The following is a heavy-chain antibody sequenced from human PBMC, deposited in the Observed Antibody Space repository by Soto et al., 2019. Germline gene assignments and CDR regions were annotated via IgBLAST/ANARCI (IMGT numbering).Heavy chain of an antibody. V-gene: IGHV3-15*01. CDR3: TNQRDFVSFFHY. CDR2: IKSKASGGTA. Sequence: PGGSLRLSCAASGLTFSDAWMSWVRQVPGKGLEWIGRIKSKASGGTADYAAPVRGRFTISRDDSKNTVYLQMNSLKTEDTAVYYCTNQRDFVSFFHYWGQGNLVTISS. J-gene: IGHJ4*02. D-gene: IGHD2-21*02. CDR1: GLTFSDAW.